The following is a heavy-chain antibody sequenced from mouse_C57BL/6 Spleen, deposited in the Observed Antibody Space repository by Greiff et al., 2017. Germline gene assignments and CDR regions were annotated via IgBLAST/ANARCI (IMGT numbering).Heavy chain of an antibody. V-gene: IGHV5-17*01. CDR1: GFTFSDYG. J-gene: IGHJ1*03. Sequence: EVHLVESGGGLVKPGGSLKLSCAASGFTFSDYGMHWVRQAPEKGLEWVAYISSGSSTIYYADTVKGRFTISRDNAKNTLFLQMTSLRSEDTAMYYWAGYYGSRKDWYFDVWGTGTTVTVSS. CDR2: ISSGSSTI. D-gene: IGHD1-1*01. CDR3: AGYYGSRKDWYFDV.